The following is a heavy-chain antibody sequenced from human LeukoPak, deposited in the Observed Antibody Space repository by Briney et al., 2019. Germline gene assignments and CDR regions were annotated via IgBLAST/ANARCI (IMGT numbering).Heavy chain of an antibody. CDR2: IYYSGST. CDR3: ARGGFEAFDI. Sequence: SETLSLTGTVSGVSISSSSYYWGWLRQPPGKGLEWIGSIYYSGSTYYNPSLQSRVTISVDTSKNQFSLKLSSVTAADTAVYYCARGGFEAFDIWGQGTMVTVSS. J-gene: IGHJ3*02. D-gene: IGHD3-10*01. CDR1: GVSISSSSYY. V-gene: IGHV4-39*07.